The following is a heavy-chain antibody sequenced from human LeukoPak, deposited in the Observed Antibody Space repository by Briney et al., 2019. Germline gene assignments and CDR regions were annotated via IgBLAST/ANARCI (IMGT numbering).Heavy chain of an antibody. V-gene: IGHV1-18*01. CDR2: ISAYNGNT. J-gene: IGHJ6*02. CDR3: ARDPPRIVVVVAATNYYGMDV. CDR1: GYTFTSYG. Sequence: GASVKVSCKAPGYTFTSYGISWVRQAPGQGLEWMGWISAYNGNTNYAQKLQGRVTMTTDTSTSTAYMELRSLRSDDTAVYYCARDPPRIVVVVAATNYYGMDVWGQGTLVTVSS. D-gene: IGHD2-15*01.